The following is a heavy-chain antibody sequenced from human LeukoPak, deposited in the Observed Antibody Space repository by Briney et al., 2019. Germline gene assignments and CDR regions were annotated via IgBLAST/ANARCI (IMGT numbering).Heavy chain of an antibody. D-gene: IGHD1-26*01. CDR3: ARDRESWGADY. J-gene: IGHJ4*02. CDR1: GYTFTGYY. Sequence: ASVTVSSKASGYTFTGYYMHWVRQAPGQGLEWMGWINPNSGGTNYAQKFQGRVTMTRDTSISTAYMELSRLRSDDTAVYYCARDRESWGADYWGQGTLVTVSS. CDR2: INPNSGGT. V-gene: IGHV1-2*02.